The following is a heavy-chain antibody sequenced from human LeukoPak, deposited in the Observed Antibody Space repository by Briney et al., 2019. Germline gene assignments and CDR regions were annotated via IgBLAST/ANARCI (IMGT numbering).Heavy chain of an antibody. D-gene: IGHD6-19*01. J-gene: IGHJ4*02. V-gene: IGHV3-9*01. CDR2: ISWNSGSI. CDR1: GFTFDDYA. Sequence: GGSLRFSCAASGFTFDDYAMHWVRQAPGKGLEWVSGISWNSGSIGYADSVKGRFTISRDNAKNSLYLQMNSLRAEDTALYYCAKSILSLVWLDGKFDYWGQGTLVTVSS. CDR3: AKSILSLVWLDGKFDY.